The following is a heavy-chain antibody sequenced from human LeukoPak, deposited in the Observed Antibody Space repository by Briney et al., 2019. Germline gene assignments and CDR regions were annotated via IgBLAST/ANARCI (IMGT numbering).Heavy chain of an antibody. CDR1: GFTFSSHG. CDR3: AKGVERTTTGNIDY. V-gene: IGHV3-30*02. D-gene: IGHD1-1*01. J-gene: IGHJ4*02. Sequence: GGPLRLSCAASGFTFSSHGMLGVRQAPGKGLEGVAYIQTDGSSQYYADSVKGRFTISRDNSKNTLHLQMNSLRTEDTAVYYCAKGVERTTTGNIDYWGQGTLVTVSS. CDR2: IQTDGSSQ.